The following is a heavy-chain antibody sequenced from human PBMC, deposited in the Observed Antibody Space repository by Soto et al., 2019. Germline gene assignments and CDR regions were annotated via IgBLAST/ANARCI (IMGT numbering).Heavy chain of an antibody. V-gene: IGHV3-30*18. D-gene: IGHD5-12*01. CDR3: AKPGMATIRGGMGDGVYIEY. CDR1: GFTFSSYG. CDR2: ISSDGTKK. Sequence: PGGSLRLSCAASGFTFSSYGMHWVRQAPGKGLELVALISSDGTKKYYVDSVKCRFTISRDNFKNTQYLQMNSLRAEDTAVYYCAKPGMATIRGGMGDGVYIEYWGQGS. J-gene: IGHJ4*02.